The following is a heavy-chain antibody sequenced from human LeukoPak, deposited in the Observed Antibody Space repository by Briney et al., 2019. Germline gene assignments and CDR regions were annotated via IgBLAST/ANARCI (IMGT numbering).Heavy chain of an antibody. D-gene: IGHD3-10*01. Sequence: GGSLRLTCAASGFRFSNSWMYWVRQGPGKGPVWVSRMKTDGTRIEYADSVKGRFTISRDNAKNTLFLQMSSLRVEDTAVYYCARGADHGGSYYPDWGQGTRVTVSS. J-gene: IGHJ4*02. CDR3: ARGADHGGSYYPD. V-gene: IGHV3-74*01. CDR1: GFRFSNSW. CDR2: MKTDGTRI.